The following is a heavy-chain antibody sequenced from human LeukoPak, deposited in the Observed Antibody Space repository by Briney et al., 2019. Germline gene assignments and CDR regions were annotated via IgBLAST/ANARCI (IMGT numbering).Heavy chain of an antibody. CDR2: ISAYNGNT. J-gene: IGHJ5*02. Sequence: ASVKVSCKASGYTFTSYGISWVRQAPGQGLEWMGWISAYNGNTNYAQKLQGRVTMTTDTSTSTAYMELRSLRSDDTAVYYCARAFCGYSGYDSCWLDPWGQGTLVTVSS. CDR3: ARAFCGYSGYDSCWLDP. D-gene: IGHD5-12*01. V-gene: IGHV1-18*01. CDR1: GYTFTSYG.